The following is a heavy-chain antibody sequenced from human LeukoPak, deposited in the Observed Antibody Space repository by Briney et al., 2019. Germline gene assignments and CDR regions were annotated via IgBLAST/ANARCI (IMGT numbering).Heavy chain of an antibody. CDR2: IRQDGSVE. Sequence: PGGSLRLSCAASGFTFSSYTMAWVRQAPGKGLECVANIRQDGSVEYCVDSVQGRFTISRDNAKNSLYLQMNSLRAEDTAVYFCARWGRRQSEYDYWGQGTLVTVSS. CDR3: ARWGRRQSEYDY. J-gene: IGHJ4*02. D-gene: IGHD7-27*01. V-gene: IGHV3-7*01. CDR1: GFTFSSYT.